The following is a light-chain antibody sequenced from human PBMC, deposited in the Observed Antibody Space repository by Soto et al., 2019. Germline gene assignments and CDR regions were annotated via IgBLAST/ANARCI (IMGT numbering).Light chain of an antibody. Sequence: EIVLTQSPGTLSLSPGERATLSCRASQSVSSSYLAWYQQKPGQAPRLLIYGASSRATGIPARFSGSGSGTDFTLTISSLEPEDFAVYYCQQRSRWITFGQGTRLEIK. V-gene: IGKV3D-20*02. CDR1: QSVSSSY. CDR3: QQRSRWIT. CDR2: GAS. J-gene: IGKJ5*01.